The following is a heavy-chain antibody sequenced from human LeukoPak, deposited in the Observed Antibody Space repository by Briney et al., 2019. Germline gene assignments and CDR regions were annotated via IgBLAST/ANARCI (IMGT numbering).Heavy chain of an antibody. J-gene: IGHJ4*02. V-gene: IGHV3-7*01. CDR3: ARERMYSGSGSTYPYYDY. Sequence: PGGSLRPSCAASGFTFSSYWMSWVRQSPGKGLEWVANIKPDGSEKYFMDSVKGRFTIPRDNAKNALYLEMNSLRAEDTAEYFCARERMYSGSGSTYPYYDYWGQGTLVTVSS. D-gene: IGHD3-10*01. CDR2: IKPDGSEK. CDR1: GFTFSSYW.